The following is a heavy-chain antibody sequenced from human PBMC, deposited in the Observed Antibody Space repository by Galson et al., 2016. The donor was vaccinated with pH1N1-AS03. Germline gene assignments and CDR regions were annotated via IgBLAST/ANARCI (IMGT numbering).Heavy chain of an antibody. V-gene: IGHV4-38-2*01. Sequence: SLTCAVSGYSISSGYFWGWIRQPPGKGLEWIGSSYHGGNTYYNPSLESRLTISLDTSKNQFSLKMNSVTAADTAVYYCARGSSSDYWGQGTLVTVSS. CDR1: GYSISSGYF. CDR3: ARGSSSDY. J-gene: IGHJ4*02. CDR2: SYHGGNT. D-gene: IGHD6-6*01.